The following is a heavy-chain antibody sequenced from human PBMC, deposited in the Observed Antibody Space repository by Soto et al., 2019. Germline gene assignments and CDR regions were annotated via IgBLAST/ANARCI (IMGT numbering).Heavy chain of an antibody. CDR3: ARRHRDIVYWYFDL. D-gene: IGHD5-12*01. V-gene: IGHV1-69*13. CDR2: IIPIFGTT. Sequence: SVKVSCKASGGTLNNYGVSWVRQAPGQGLEWLGGIIPIFGTTNYAQKFQGRVTITADESTSTAYMELSSLTSEDTAVYFCARRHRDIVYWYFDLWGRGTLVTVSS. J-gene: IGHJ2*01. CDR1: GGTLNNYG.